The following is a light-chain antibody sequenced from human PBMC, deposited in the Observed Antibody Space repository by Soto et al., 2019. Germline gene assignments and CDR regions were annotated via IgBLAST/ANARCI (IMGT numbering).Light chain of an antibody. Sequence: QSVLTQPASVSGSPGQSITISCTGTSSDVGGYNAVSWYQQHPGRAPKLMIYDASNRPSGISNRFSGSKSGSTASLTISGLQAEDDADYYCSSYTRSGVYVFGAGTKVTVL. CDR3: SSYTRSGVYV. CDR2: DAS. V-gene: IGLV2-14*01. J-gene: IGLJ1*01. CDR1: SSDVGGYNA.